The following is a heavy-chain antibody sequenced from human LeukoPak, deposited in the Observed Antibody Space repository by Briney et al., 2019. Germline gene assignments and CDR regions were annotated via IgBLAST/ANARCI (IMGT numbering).Heavy chain of an antibody. Sequence: AGGSLRLSCAASGFTFSSYSMNWVRQAPGKGLEWVSSISRSSYIYYTDSVKGRFTISRDNTKNSLYLQMNSLRAEDTAVYYCARDPGGFRVSFDYWGQGTLVTVSS. CDR1: GFTFSSYS. CDR3: ARDPGGFRVSFDY. J-gene: IGHJ4*02. CDR2: ISRSSYI. D-gene: IGHD3-10*01. V-gene: IGHV3-21*01.